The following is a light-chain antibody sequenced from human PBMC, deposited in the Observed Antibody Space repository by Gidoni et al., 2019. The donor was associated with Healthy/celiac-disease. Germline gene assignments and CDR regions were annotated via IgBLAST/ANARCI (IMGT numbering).Light chain of an antibody. CDR3: QQYNNWPYT. Sequence: IVMPQSPATLSVSPGERATLSCRASQSVSSNLAWYQQKPGQAPRLLIYGASTRATGIPARFSGSGSGTEFTLTISSLQSEDFAVYYWQQYNNWPYTFGQGTKLEIK. V-gene: IGKV3-15*01. CDR1: QSVSSN. CDR2: GAS. J-gene: IGKJ2*01.